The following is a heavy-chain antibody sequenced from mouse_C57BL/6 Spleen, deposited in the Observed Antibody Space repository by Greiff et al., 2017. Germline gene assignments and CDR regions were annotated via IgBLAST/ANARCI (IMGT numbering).Heavy chain of an antibody. Sequence: VQLQQPGAELVKPGASVKMSCKASGYTFTSYWITWVKQRPGQGLEWIGDIYPGSGSTNYNEKFKSKATLTVDTSSSTAYMPLSSLTSEDSAVYYCARETYSNYEAWFAYWGQRTLVTVSA. V-gene: IGHV1-55*01. J-gene: IGHJ3*01. CDR3: ARETYSNYEAWFAY. D-gene: IGHD2-5*01. CDR2: IYPGSGST. CDR1: GYTFTSYW.